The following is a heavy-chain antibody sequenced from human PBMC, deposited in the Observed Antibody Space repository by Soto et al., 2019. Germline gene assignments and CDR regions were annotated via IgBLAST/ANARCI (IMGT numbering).Heavy chain of an antibody. CDR3: ARDLAKVVGSAVFDY. CDR2: INPNSGGT. J-gene: IGHJ4*02. Sequence: QVQLVQSGAEVKKPGASVKVSCKASGYTFTGYYIHWVRQAPGQGLEWMGWINPNSGGTKYPQKFPGRVTKPRDTAIRSVKRSLTGLKSDDTAVYFCARDLAKVVGSAVFDYGGQGTLVAVSS. CDR1: GYTFTGYY. V-gene: IGHV1-2*02. D-gene: IGHD6-25*01.